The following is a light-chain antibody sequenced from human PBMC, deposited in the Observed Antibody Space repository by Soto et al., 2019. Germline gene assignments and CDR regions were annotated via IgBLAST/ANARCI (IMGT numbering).Light chain of an antibody. Sequence: DIVMTQSPLSLSVTPGEPASISCRSSQSLLHSNGYNYLDWYLQKPGQSPQLLIYLDSNRASGVPDRFSGSGSATDFTLKISRVEAEDVCVYYCMQALQTPFTFGPGTKVDIK. CDR3: MQALQTPFT. V-gene: IGKV2-28*01. CDR1: QSLLHSNGYNY. CDR2: LDS. J-gene: IGKJ3*01.